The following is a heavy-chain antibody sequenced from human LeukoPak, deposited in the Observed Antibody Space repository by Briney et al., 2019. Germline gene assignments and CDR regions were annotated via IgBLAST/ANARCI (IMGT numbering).Heavy chain of an antibody. V-gene: IGHV4-30-2*01. CDR1: GGSISSGGYS. CDR3: ARGRANYYYYGMDV. Sequence: SETLSLTCAVSGGSISSGGYSWSWIRQPPGKGLEWIGYIYHSGSTYYNPSLKSRATISVDRSKNQFSLKLSSVTAADTAVYYCARGRANYYYYGMDVWGKGTTVTVSS. J-gene: IGHJ6*04. CDR2: IYHSGST. D-gene: IGHD1-26*01.